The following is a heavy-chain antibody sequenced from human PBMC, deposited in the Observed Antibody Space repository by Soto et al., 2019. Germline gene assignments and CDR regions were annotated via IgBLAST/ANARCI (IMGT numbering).Heavy chain of an antibody. Sequence: SVKVSCKASGGTFYAYTFSWVRQAPGQGLEWMGSITPIYPTTNYAEKFQGRLTVTADGSTNTAYMELNSLTSEDTAVYYCARIPRYSFPTSDDLDSWGQGTLVTVSS. CDR3: ARIPRYSFPTSDDLDS. D-gene: IGHD5-18*01. CDR1: GGTFYAYT. CDR2: ITPIYPTT. V-gene: IGHV1-69*13. J-gene: IGHJ4*02.